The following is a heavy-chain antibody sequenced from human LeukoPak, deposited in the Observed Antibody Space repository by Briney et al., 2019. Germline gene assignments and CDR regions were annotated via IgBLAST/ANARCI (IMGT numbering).Heavy chain of an antibody. D-gene: IGHD6-13*01. V-gene: IGHV4-34*01. CDR3: ARGVVAAAGRTFDF. CDR1: GGSLSDSY. J-gene: IGHJ4*02. CDR2: INHTGST. Sequence: NPSETLSLTCTVYGGSLSDSYWSWIRQPPGKGLEWIGEINHTGSTKYNPSLKSSVTISVDTSKNQFSLKLSSVTAADTAVYYCARGVVAAAGRTFDFWGQGTLVTVSS.